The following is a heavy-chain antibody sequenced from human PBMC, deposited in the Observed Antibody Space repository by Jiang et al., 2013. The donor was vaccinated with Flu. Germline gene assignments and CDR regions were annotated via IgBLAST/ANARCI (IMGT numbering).Heavy chain of an antibody. CDR2: SNK. CDR3: ARVTGRYSSSWSPRD. J-gene: IGHJ4*02. D-gene: IGHD6-13*01. Sequence: SNKYYADSVKGRFTISRDNSKNTLYLQMNSLRAEDTAVYYCARVTGRYSSSWSPRDWGQGTLVTVSS. V-gene: IGHV3-33*01.